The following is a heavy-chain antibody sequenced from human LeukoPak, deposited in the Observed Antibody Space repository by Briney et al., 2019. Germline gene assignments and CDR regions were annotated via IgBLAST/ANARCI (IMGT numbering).Heavy chain of an antibody. D-gene: IGHD5-24*01. CDR3: ARRRDGYNYVDY. J-gene: IGHJ4*02. V-gene: IGHV1-46*01. CDR2: INPSGGST. CDR1: GYTFTSYY. Sequence: ASVKVSCKASGYTFTSYYMHWVRRAPGQGLEWMGIINPSGGSTSYAQKFQGRVTMTRDMSTSTVYMELSSLRSEDTAVYYCARRRDGYNYVDYWGQGTLVIVSS.